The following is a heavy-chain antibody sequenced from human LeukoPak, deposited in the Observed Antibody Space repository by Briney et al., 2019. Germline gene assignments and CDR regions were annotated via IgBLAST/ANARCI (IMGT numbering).Heavy chain of an antibody. Sequence: PSETLCLTCTVSGGSISSGDYYWSWIRQPPGKGLEWIGYIYYSGSNYYNPSLKSRVTISVDTSKNQFSMKLSSVTAADTAVYYCARDSLLHDYGDYGSYYSGMDVWGQGTTVTVSS. V-gene: IGHV4-30-4*01. CDR1: GGSISSGDYY. CDR3: ARDSLLHDYGDYGSYYSGMDV. D-gene: IGHD4-17*01. J-gene: IGHJ6*02. CDR2: IYYSGSN.